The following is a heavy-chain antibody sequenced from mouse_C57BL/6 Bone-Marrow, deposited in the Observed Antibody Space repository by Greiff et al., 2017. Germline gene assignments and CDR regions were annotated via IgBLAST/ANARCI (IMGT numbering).Heavy chain of an antibody. D-gene: IGHD1-1*01. J-gene: IGHJ4*01. CDR1: GFSLTSYG. CDR2: IWRGGST. CDR3: AIVVPFYAIDY. V-gene: IGHV2-5*01. Sequence: QVQLKQSGPGLVQPSQSLSITCTVSGFSLTSYGVHWVRQSPGKGLEWLGVIWRGGSTDYNAAFMARLSITTDNSKSQVFFKMNILQADDTAIYYCAIVVPFYAIDYWGQGTSVTVSA.